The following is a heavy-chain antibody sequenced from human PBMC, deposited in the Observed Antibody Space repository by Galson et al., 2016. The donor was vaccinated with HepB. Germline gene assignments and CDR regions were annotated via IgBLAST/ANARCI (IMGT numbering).Heavy chain of an antibody. V-gene: IGHV3-21*01. D-gene: IGHD3-3*01. Sequence: SLRLSCAASGFTFSRYSMSWVRQAPGKGLEWISYISSSSAYVDYADSVKGRFTISRENAKNSLYLQMNSLRAEDTAVYYCARDRSRFSSGYYTGARDVFAIWGQGTVVTVSS. J-gene: IGHJ3*02. CDR3: ARDRSRFSSGYYTGARDVFAI. CDR1: GFTFSRYS. CDR2: ISSSSAYV.